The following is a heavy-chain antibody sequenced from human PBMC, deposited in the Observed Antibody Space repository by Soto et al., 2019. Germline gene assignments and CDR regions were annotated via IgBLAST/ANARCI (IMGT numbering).Heavy chain of an antibody. CDR2: IYYSGST. Sequence: LSLTCTVSGGSGSSGSYYWSWVRHPPEKGLDWIGYIYYSGSTNYNPSLKSRVTISVDTSKNQFSLKLSSVAAADTAVYYCARGSYCGGDCPTPFDYWGQGTLVTVSS. CDR1: GGSGSSGSYY. J-gene: IGHJ4*02. D-gene: IGHD2-21*02. V-gene: IGHV4-61*01. CDR3: ARGSYCGGDCPTPFDY.